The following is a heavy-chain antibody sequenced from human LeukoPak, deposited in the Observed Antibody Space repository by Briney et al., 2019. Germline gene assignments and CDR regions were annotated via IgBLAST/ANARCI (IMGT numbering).Heavy chain of an antibody. V-gene: IGHV4-59*01. CDR2: IYYSGST. D-gene: IGHD6-19*01. J-gene: IGHJ4*02. CDR1: GGSISSYY. Sequence: SETLSLTCTVSGGSISSYYWSWIRQPPGMGLEWIGYIYYSGSTNYNPSLKSRVTISVDTSKNQFSLKLSSVTAADTAVYYCAREAVAADGGFFDYWGQGTLVTVSS. CDR3: AREAVAADGGFFDY.